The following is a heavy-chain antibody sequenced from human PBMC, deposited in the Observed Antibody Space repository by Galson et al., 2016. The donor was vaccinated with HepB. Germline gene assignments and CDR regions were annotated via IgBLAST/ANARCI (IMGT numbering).Heavy chain of an antibody. CDR3: AKVGIMGASDDVFDM. CDR2: IRSGDGTS. V-gene: IGHV3-23*01. D-gene: IGHD1-26*01. J-gene: IGHJ3*02. CDR1: GFTFSNFA. Sequence: SLRLSCAASGFTFSNFAMSWVRQAPGTGLEWVSNIRSGDGTSHYADSVKGRFTISRDNFKNTLYLQMNSLRAEDTAVYYCAKVGIMGASDDVFDMWGQGTMVTVSS.